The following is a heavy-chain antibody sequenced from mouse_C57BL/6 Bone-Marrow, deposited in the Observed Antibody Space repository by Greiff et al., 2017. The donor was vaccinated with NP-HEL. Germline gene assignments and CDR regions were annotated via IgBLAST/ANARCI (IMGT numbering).Heavy chain of an antibody. CDR1: GFSLTSYG. CDR3: AKQEGTAQAPYAMDY. V-gene: IGHV2-9*01. D-gene: IGHD3-2*02. CDR2: IWGGGST. Sequence: VKLMESGPGLVAPSQSLSITCTVSGFSLTSYGVDWVRQPPGKGLEWLGVIWGGGSTNYNSALMSRLSISKDNSKSQVFLKMNSLQTDDTAMYYCAKQEGTAQAPYAMDYWGQGTSVTVSS. J-gene: IGHJ4*01.